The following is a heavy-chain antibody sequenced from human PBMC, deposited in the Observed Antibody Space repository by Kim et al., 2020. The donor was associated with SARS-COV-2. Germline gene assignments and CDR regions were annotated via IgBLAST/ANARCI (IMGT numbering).Heavy chain of an antibody. J-gene: IGHJ4*02. V-gene: IGHV1-69*13. CDR3: ARDIDGYNQGFDY. Sequence: SVKVSCKASGGTFSSYAISWVRQAPGQGLEWMGGIIPIFGTANYAQKFQGRVTITADESTSTAYMELSSLRSEDTAVYYCARDIDGYNQGFDYWGQGTLVTVSS. CDR1: GGTFSSYA. D-gene: IGHD5-12*01. CDR2: IIPIFGTA.